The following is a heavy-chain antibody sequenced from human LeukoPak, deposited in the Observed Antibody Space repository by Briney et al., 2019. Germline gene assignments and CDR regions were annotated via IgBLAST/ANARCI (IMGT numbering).Heavy chain of an antibody. J-gene: IGHJ4*02. V-gene: IGHV3-53*01. CDR1: GLSVSTTY. CDR2: IYSGGGT. CDR3: VGEDKY. D-gene: IGHD2-15*01. Sequence: PGGSLRLSCAASGLSVSTTYMTWVRQAPGKGLEWVSVIYSGGGTNYADSLEGRFSISRDNSKNTLYLQMNSLRAEDTAVYYCVGEDKYWGQGTLVTVSS.